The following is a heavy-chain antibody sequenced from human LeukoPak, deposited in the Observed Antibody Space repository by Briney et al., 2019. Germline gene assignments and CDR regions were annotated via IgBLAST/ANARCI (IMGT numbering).Heavy chain of an antibody. CDR1: GFPFRTYW. Sequence: GGSLRLSCAASGFPFRTYWITWVRQAPGKGLEWVANIKNDGSEKYYVDSVKGRFTISRDNAENSLFLQMNSLRVEDTAVYYCTRDSGLSGYDLLDYWGQGTQVTVSS. D-gene: IGHD5-12*01. V-gene: IGHV3-7*01. CDR2: IKNDGSEK. CDR3: TRDSGLSGYDLLDY. J-gene: IGHJ4*02.